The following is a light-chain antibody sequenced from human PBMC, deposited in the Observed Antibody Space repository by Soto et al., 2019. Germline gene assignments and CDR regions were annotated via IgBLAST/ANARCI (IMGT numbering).Light chain of an antibody. CDR1: RDISDW. V-gene: IGKV1-5*01. Sequence: DIQVTQSPSTLSAAVGDRVTIACRASRDISDWLAWYQQKPGKAPKLLIYDVSSLESGVPSRFSGSGYGTEFTLTISSLQPDDFATYYCQQYDTYSFGQGTKVDIK. J-gene: IGKJ1*01. CDR3: QQYDTYS. CDR2: DVS.